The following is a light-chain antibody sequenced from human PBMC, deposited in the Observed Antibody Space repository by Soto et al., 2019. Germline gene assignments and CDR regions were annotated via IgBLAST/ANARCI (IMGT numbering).Light chain of an antibody. V-gene: IGKV1-39*01. Sequence: DIQMTQSPSSLSASVGDRVTITCRASQNIDNYLNWYQQKSGKAPKILIYAASSLRTRVPSRFSGSGSGTDFTLTISTLLPDDFATYYCQQSHSSPPTFGQGTKLEVK. CDR2: AAS. CDR3: QQSHSSPPT. J-gene: IGKJ1*01. CDR1: QNIDNY.